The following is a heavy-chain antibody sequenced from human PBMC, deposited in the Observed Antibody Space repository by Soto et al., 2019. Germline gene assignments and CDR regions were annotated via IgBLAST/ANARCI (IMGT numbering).Heavy chain of an antibody. D-gene: IGHD2-8*01. J-gene: IGHJ4*02. CDR2: IYYSGST. CDR1: GGSISSSSYY. Sequence: SETLSLTCTVSGGSISSSSYYWGWIRQPPGKGLEWIGSIYYSGSTYYNPSLKGRFTISVDPSKNQFSLKVSSVTAADTAVYYCASQIEIRYCTNGVCSHPPDYWGQGTLVTVSS. CDR3: ASQIEIRYCTNGVCSHPPDY. V-gene: IGHV4-39*01.